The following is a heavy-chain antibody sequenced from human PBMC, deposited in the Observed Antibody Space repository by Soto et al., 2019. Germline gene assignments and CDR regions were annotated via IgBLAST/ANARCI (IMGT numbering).Heavy chain of an antibody. D-gene: IGHD6-6*01. CDR1: GGSITTVGYS. Sequence: LSLTCAVSGGSITTVGYSWSWIRQPPGKGLEWIGYIFHSGISYSNPSLKGRVTMSVDGSKNRFSLRLSSVTAADTAVYYCARRISARTYYFDYWGQGTLVTVSS. J-gene: IGHJ4*02. CDR2: IFHSGIS. V-gene: IGHV4-30-2*01. CDR3: ARRISARTYYFDY.